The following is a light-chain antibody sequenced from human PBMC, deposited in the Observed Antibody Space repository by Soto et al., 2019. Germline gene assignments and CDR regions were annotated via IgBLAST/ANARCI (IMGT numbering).Light chain of an antibody. Sequence: EKVMTQSPAALSVSPGERATLSCRASQSVNSNLAWYQRKPGQAPRLLLYGASTRATGIPARFSGSASGTEFTLPISSLQSEDSAVYYCQQYNDWPLTFGGGTKVESK. V-gene: IGKV3-15*01. CDR2: GAS. CDR3: QQYNDWPLT. J-gene: IGKJ4*01. CDR1: QSVNSN.